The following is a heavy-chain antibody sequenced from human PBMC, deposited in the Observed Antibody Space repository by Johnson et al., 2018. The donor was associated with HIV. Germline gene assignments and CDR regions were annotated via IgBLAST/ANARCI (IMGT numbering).Heavy chain of an antibody. Sequence: QVLLVESGGGVVQPGGSLRLSCAASGFTFADYGMHWVRQPPGKGLEWVAFIAHDESITHYADSVKGRFTMSRDNSKNTLYLQMKSLRPEDTSIYYCARLPSGYSRDGFNVWGQGTMVTLSS. CDR1: GFTFADYG. D-gene: IGHD5-18*01. CDR3: ARLPSGYSRDGFNV. CDR2: IAHDESIT. J-gene: IGHJ3*01. V-gene: IGHV3-30*02.